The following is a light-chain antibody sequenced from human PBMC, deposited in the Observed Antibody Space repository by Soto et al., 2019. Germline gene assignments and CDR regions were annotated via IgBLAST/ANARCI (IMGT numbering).Light chain of an antibody. CDR1: QSVSSSY. CDR2: GAS. J-gene: IGKJ1*01. Sequence: EAGFTQSSGTLSLCTGGRATLSCRASQSVSSSYLAWYQQKPGQAPRLLIYGASSRATGIPDRFSGRGSGTEFILTISSLQSEDFAVYYCQQYDDWPETFCQGTKVDIK. V-gene: IGKV3-20*01. CDR3: QQYDDWPET.